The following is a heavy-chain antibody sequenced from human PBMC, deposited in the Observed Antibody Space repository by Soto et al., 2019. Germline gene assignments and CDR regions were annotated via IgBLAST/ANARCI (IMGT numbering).Heavy chain of an antibody. V-gene: IGHV1-69*12. J-gene: IGHJ6*02. D-gene: IGHD3-10*01. Sequence: QVHLVQSGAEVKKPGSSVRVSCKASGDTVSSYGIIWVRQAPGQGLECMGGILPMLGTANYAQKFKGRVTIHADESTTTTYMELSSLRPEDTAIYYCARGGYNPRGYYYGMDVWGQGTPVTVSS. CDR3: ARGGYNPRGYYYGMDV. CDR2: ILPMLGTA. CDR1: GDTVSSYG.